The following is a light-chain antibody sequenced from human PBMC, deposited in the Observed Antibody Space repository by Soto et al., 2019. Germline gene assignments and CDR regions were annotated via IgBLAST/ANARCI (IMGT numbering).Light chain of an antibody. CDR2: DVS. CDR1: SSDVGGYNY. J-gene: IGLJ3*02. Sequence: HSVLTQPASVSGSPGQSITISCTGTSSDVGGYNYVSWYQQHPGKAPKLMIYDVSNRPSGVSNRFSGSKSGNTASLTISGLQAEDEADYYCSSYTSSSTLGVFGGGTKVTVL. V-gene: IGLV2-14*01. CDR3: SSYTSSSTLGV.